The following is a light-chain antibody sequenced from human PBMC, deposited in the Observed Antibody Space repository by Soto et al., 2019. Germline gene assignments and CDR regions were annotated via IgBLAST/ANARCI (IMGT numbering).Light chain of an antibody. Sequence: EIVMTQSPATLAGSPGETVTLSCRASQSLSGNLAWYQQKPGQAPRLLIFRASTRATGVPARFSGRGSGTEFTLTISRLQSEDFEVYYCQQYSKWPPWTFGPGTKVEIK. CDR3: QQYSKWPPWT. CDR2: RAS. J-gene: IGKJ1*01. V-gene: IGKV3-15*01. CDR1: QSLSGN.